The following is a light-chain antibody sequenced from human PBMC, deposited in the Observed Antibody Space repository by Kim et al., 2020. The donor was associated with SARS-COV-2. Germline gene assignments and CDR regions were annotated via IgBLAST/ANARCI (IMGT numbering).Light chain of an antibody. CDR3: QHYSESPWT. CDR1: QYISSTY. V-gene: IGKV3-20*01. Sequence: VLTQSPGTLSLSPEERATLSCRASQYISSTYLAWYQHKPGQAHRLLIYGAFNRATGIPDRFSGSGSETDFTLTVTRLEPEDFKVYYCQHYSESPWTFGQGRKVDIK. J-gene: IGKJ1*01. CDR2: GAF.